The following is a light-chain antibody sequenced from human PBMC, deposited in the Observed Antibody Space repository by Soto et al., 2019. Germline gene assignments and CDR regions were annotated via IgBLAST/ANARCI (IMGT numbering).Light chain of an antibody. Sequence: DIVMTQSPGSLAVSLGERATIKCRSSQSVLYSSDNKNYLAWYQQKPGQPPKALIYWASTRKSGVPDRFSGSESGTDFTLTISSLQAEDVAVYYCQQYFTTPWTFGQGTRVEIK. J-gene: IGKJ1*01. V-gene: IGKV4-1*01. CDR2: WAS. CDR1: QSVLYSSDNKNY. CDR3: QQYFTTPWT.